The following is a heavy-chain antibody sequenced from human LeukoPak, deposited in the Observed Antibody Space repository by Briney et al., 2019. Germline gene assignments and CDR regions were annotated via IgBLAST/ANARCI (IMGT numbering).Heavy chain of an antibody. CDR1: GGTFTRYA. D-gene: IGHD2-2*01. J-gene: IGHJ3*02. CDR2: IIPILGTA. CDR3: ARTGKMTVPAAKVDVFDI. V-gene: IGHV1-69*01. Sequence: SVKVSCKASGGTFTRYAISWVRQAPGQGLEWMGGIIPILGTANYAQKFQGRVTITADESTSTAYMALSSLRSEDTEVYYCARTGKMTVPAAKVDVFDIWGQGTMVTVSS.